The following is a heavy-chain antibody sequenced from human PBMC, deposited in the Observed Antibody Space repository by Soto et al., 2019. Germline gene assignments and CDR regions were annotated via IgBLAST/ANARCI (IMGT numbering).Heavy chain of an antibody. CDR1: GFTFSSYG. Sequence: QVQLVESGGGVVQPGRSLRLSCAASGFTFSSYGMHWVRQAPGKGLEWVAVIWYDGSNKYYADSVKGRFTISRDNSKNTRYLQMNSLRAEDTAVYYCARDRGITIFGVANGNWFDPWGQGTLVTVSS. V-gene: IGHV3-33*01. D-gene: IGHD3-3*01. CDR2: IWYDGSNK. J-gene: IGHJ5*02. CDR3: ARDRGITIFGVANGNWFDP.